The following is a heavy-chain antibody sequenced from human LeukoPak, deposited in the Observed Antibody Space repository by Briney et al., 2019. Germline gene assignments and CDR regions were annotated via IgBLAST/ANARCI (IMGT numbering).Heavy chain of an antibody. CDR1: GYSITSGYY. Sequence: PSETLSLTCAVSGYSITSGYYWAWIRQPPGKGLEGIGNIYHSGSTYYNASLKSRVTISVDTSKNQFSLKLSSVTAADTAVYYCARRYSNYFFDYWGQGTLVTVSS. CDR3: ARRYSNYFFDY. J-gene: IGHJ4*02. CDR2: IYHSGST. V-gene: IGHV4-38-2*01. D-gene: IGHD4-11*01.